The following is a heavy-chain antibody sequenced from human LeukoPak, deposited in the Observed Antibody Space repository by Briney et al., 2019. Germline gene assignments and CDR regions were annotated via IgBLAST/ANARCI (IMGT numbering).Heavy chain of an antibody. CDR3: ATASLYFDN. V-gene: IGHV3-11*04. CDR1: RLTFSDSY. CDR2: ISSGGNTI. Sequence: GGSLRLSCAASRLTFSDSYMSWIRQAPAKGLEWVSYISSGGNTIKYADSVKGRFTIPRDNARNSLYLQMNSLRAEDTAVYYCATASLYFDNWGQGTLVTVSS. J-gene: IGHJ4*02.